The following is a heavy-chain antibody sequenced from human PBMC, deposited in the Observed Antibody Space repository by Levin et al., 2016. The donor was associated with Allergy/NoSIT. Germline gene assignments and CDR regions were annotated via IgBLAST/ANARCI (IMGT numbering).Heavy chain of an antibody. D-gene: IGHD3-22*01. CDR2: INHSGST. J-gene: IGHJ4*02. CDR3: ARAPPSFYYDSSGYSD. V-gene: IGHV4-34*01. Sequence: WIRQPPGKGLEWIGEINHSGSTNYNPSLKSRVTISVDTSKNQFSLKLSSVTAADTAVYYCARAPPSFYYDSSGYSDWGQGTLVTVSS.